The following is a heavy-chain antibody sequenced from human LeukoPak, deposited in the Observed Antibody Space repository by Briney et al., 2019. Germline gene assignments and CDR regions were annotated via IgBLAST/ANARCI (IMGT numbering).Heavy chain of an antibody. V-gene: IGHV3-64D*09. D-gene: IGHD2-15*01. J-gene: IGHJ6*02. CDR2: ISDSGGST. CDR1: GFPFSSYA. Sequence: GGSLRLSCSASGFPFSSYAMHWVRQAPGKGLECASAISDSGGSTYYADSVKGRFTISRDNSKNTLYLQMSSLRAEDTAVYFCVRGYSFGPYGMDVWGQGTTVTVSS. CDR3: VRGYSFGPYGMDV.